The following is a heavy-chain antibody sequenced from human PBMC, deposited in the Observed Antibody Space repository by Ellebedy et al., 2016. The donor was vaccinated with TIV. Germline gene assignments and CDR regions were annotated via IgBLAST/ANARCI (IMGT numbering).Heavy chain of an antibody. V-gene: IGHV4-39*07. CDR2: IYYSGST. J-gene: IGHJ4*02. CDR3: ARVSVDIGVQDY. CDR1: GGSISSYY. Sequence: SETLSLTCTVSGGSISSYYWSWIRQPPGKGLEWIGSIYYSGSTYYNPSLKSRVTISVDTSKNQFSLKLSSVTAADTAVYYCARVSVDIGVQDYWGQGTLVTVSS. D-gene: IGHD5-12*01.